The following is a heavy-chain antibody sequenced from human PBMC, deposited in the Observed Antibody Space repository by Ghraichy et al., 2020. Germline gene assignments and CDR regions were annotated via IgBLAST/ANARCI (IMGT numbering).Heavy chain of an antibody. CDR2: IFSNDEK. CDR1: GFSLSNARLG. CDR3: ARAYRSRYDFWSGYYSPSARGYGMDV. Sequence: SGPTLVKTTETLTLTCTVSGFSLSNARLGVSWIHQPPGKALEWLAHIFSNDEKSYSTSLKSRLTISKDTSKSQVVLTMTNMDPVDTATYYCARAYRSRYDFWSGYYSPSARGYGMDVFGLGTTVTVSS. J-gene: IGHJ6*01. V-gene: IGHV2-26*01. D-gene: IGHD3-3*01.